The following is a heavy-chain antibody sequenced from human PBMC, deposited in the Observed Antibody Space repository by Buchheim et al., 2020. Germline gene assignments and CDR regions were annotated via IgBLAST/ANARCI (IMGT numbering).Heavy chain of an antibody. CDR3: ARIEVVVAATLPNYFDH. J-gene: IGHJ4*02. Sequence: QVQLVESGGGLVKPGGSLRLSCAASGFTFSDSYMSWIRQAPGKGLEWVSYISSSSSYTNYADSVKSRFTISRDNPKTSLYLQMNSLRAEDTAVYYCARIEVVVAATLPNYFDHGGQGTL. D-gene: IGHD2-15*01. CDR2: ISSSSSYT. V-gene: IGHV3-11*06. CDR1: GFTFSDSY.